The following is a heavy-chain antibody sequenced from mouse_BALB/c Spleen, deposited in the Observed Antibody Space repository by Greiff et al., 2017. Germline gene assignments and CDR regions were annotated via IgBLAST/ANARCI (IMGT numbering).Heavy chain of an antibody. V-gene: IGHV5-4*02. CDR3: ARGGDGSFAY. CDR2: ISDGGSYT. Sequence: EVQRVESGGGLVKPGGSLKLSCAASGFTFSDYYMYWVRQTPEKRLEWVATISDGGSYTYYPDSVKGRFTISRDNAKNNLYLQMSSLKSEDTAMYYCARGGDGSFAYWGQGTLVTVSA. CDR1: GFTFSDYY. D-gene: IGHD2-3*01. J-gene: IGHJ3*01.